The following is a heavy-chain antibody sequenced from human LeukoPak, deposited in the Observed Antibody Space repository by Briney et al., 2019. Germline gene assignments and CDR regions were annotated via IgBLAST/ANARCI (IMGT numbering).Heavy chain of an antibody. CDR1: GFTFSSYA. Sequence: GGSLRLSCAASGFTFSSYAMSWVRQAPGKGLEWVSSISSSSSYIYYAVSVKGRFTISRDNAKNSLYLQMNSLRAEDTAVYYCARGLWFGESDYWGQGTLVIVSS. CDR3: ARGLWFGESDY. V-gene: IGHV3-21*01. CDR2: ISSSSSYI. D-gene: IGHD3-10*01. J-gene: IGHJ4*02.